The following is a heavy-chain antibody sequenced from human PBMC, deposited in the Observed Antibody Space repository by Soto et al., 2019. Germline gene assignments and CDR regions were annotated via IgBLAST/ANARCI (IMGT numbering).Heavy chain of an antibody. CDR3: ARDRVYYYILTGYNYYGMEV. CDR1: GGSISSGDYY. J-gene: IGHJ6*02. Sequence: SETLSLTCTVSGGSISSGDYYWSWIRQPPGKGLEWIGYIYYSGSTYYNPSLKSRVTISVDTSKNQFSLKLSSVTAADTAVYYCARDRVYYYILTGYNYYGMEVWGQGTTVTVSS. CDR2: IYYSGST. D-gene: IGHD3-9*01. V-gene: IGHV4-30-4*01.